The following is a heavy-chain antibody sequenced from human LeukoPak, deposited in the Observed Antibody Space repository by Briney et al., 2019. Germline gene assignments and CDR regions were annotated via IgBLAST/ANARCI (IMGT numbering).Heavy chain of an antibody. J-gene: IGHJ4*02. CDR1: GFTFSTYA. CDR2: IWPDGSKK. V-gene: IGHV3-33*06. CDR3: AKISSSAESNFDY. Sequence: PGRSLRLSCAASGFTFSTYAMHWVRQAPGKGLEWAAFIWPDGSKKYYADSVKGRFAISRENSKNTVYLQMNDLRPEDTALYFCAKISSSAESNFDYWGQGTLLTVSS. D-gene: IGHD6-25*01.